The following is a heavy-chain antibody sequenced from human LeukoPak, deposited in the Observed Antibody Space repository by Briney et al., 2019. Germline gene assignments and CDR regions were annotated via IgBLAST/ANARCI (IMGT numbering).Heavy chain of an antibody. Sequence: SETLSLTCTVSGGSISSYYWSWIRQPPGKGLEWIGYIYYSGSTNYNPSLKSRVTISVDTSKNQFSLKLSSVTAADTAVYYCARALSIGYSSSWYEDYYYGMDVWGQGTTVTVSS. CDR2: IYYSGST. CDR1: GGSISSYY. V-gene: IGHV4-59*01. J-gene: IGHJ6*02. CDR3: ARALSIGYSSSWYEDYYYGMDV. D-gene: IGHD6-13*01.